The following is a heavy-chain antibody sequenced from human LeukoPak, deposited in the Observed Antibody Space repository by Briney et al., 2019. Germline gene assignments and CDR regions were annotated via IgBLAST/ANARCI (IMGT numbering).Heavy chain of an antibody. CDR3: ARVGSSLTYYFDF. CDR1: GFIFSTYW. V-gene: IGHV3-74*01. Sequence: GGSLRLSCTGSGFIFSTYWMHWVRQAPGKGLVWVSRIKTDGSTKYYADSVKGRFAVSRDNAKNTLYLQMESLRVEDTAIYYCARVGSSLTYYFDFWGQGTLVTVSS. D-gene: IGHD6-13*01. J-gene: IGHJ4*02. CDR2: IKTDGSTK.